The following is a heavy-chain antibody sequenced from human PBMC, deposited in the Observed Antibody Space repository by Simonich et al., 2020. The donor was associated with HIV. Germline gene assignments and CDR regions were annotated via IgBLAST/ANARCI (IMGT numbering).Heavy chain of an antibody. V-gene: IGHV4-38-2*01. CDR3: ARGLAARLSHFDY. CDR1: GYSISSGYY. CDR2: IYRSGST. Sequence: QVQLQESGPGLVKPSETLSLTCAVSGYSISSGYYWGWIRQPPGKGLEWYGGIYRSGSTYYNPSLKSRVTISVDTSKNQFSLKLSSVTAADTAVYYCARGLAARLSHFDYWGQGTLVTVSS. J-gene: IGHJ4*02. D-gene: IGHD6-6*01.